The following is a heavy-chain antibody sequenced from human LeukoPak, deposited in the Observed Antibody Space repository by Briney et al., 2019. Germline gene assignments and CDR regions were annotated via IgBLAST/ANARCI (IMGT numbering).Heavy chain of an antibody. CDR2: IWYDGSNK. CDR1: GFTFSSCA. CDR3: ARPYYSNYYYYGMDV. D-gene: IGHD3-22*01. Sequence: GGSLRLSCSASGFTFSSCAMHWVRQAPGKGLEWVGIIWYDGSNKYYADSVKGRFTISRDNSKNTLYLQMNSLRVEDTAVYYCARPYYSNYYYYGMDVWGQGTTVTVSS. J-gene: IGHJ6*02. V-gene: IGHV3-33*08.